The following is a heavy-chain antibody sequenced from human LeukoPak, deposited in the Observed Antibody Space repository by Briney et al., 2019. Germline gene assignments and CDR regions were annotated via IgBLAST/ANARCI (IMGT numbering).Heavy chain of an antibody. CDR3: ARANSGWDRYDY. CDR2: IYYTGTT. J-gene: IGHJ4*02. D-gene: IGHD6-19*01. CDR1: NGSISRFY. Sequence: SETLSLTCTVSNGSISRFYWTWIRQPPGKGLEWIGYIYYTGTTDYNPSLKSRVTISVDTPKNQFSLKLSSVTAADTAVYYCARANSGWDRYDYWGQGTLITVSS. V-gene: IGHV4-59*01.